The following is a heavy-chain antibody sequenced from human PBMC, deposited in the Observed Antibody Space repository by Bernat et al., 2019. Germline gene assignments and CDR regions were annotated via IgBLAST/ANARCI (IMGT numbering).Heavy chain of an antibody. V-gene: IGHV4-31*03. D-gene: IGHD2-21*01. CDR1: GGSISSSSYY. CDR2: IYNGGST. J-gene: IGHJ4*02. Sequence: QVQLQESGPGLVKPSETLSLTCTVSGGSISSSSYYWGWIRQHPGKGLEWIGCIYNGGSTYYNPSLKSRIAMSIDTSKNQVSLRLSSVTAADTAVYFCARDLGLTASGGIGFDSWGQGTLVTVSS. CDR3: ARDLGLTASGGIGFDS.